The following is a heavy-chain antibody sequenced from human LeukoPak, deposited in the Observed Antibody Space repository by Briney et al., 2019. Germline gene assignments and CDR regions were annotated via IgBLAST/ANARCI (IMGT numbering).Heavy chain of an antibody. CDR3: ARAWSGADAFDI. CDR2: IIPIFGTA. J-gene: IGHJ3*02. Sequence: SVKVSCKASGGTFSSYAISWVRQAPGQGLEWMGGIIPIFGTANYAQKFQGRVTITADESTSTAYMELSSLRSEDTAVYYCARAWSGADAFDIWGQGTMVTVSS. D-gene: IGHD3-3*01. V-gene: IGHV1-69*13. CDR1: GGTFSSYA.